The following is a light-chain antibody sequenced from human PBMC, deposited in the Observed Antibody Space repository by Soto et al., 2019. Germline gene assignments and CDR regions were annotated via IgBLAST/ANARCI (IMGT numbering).Light chain of an antibody. V-gene: IGKV3-20*01. CDR1: QTVSSSF. CDR2: GAS. J-gene: IGKJ1*01. CDR3: QQYGSLSWT. Sequence: EIVLTQSPGTLSLSPGERATLSCRASQTVSSSFLAWYQQTPGQAPRLLIFGASGRATGIPDRFSGSGSGTDFTLTISRLEPEDFAVYYCQQYGSLSWTCGQGTKVDI.